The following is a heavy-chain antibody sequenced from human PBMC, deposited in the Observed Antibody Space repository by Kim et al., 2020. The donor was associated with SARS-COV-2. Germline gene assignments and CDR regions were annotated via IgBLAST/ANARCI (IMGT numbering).Heavy chain of an antibody. J-gene: IGHJ6*03. Sequence: SETLSLTCAVYGGSFSGYYWSWIRQPPGKGLEWIGEINHSGSTNYNPSLKSRVTISVDTSKNQFSLKLSSVTAADTAVYYCARGTDGGAEVVLVGWGYYYYMDVWGQGTTVTVSS. V-gene: IGHV4-34*01. D-gene: IGHD2-8*02. CDR3: ARGTDGGAEVVLVGWGYYYYMDV. CDR1: GGSFSGYY. CDR2: INHSGST.